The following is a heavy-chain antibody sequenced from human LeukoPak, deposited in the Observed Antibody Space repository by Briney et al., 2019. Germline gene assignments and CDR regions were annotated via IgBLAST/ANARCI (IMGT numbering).Heavy chain of an antibody. D-gene: IGHD3-22*01. CDR3: ARRMDYYDSSGYYFYYFDY. CDR1: GGSISSYY. J-gene: IGHJ4*02. Sequence: SETLSLTCTVSGGSISSYYWSWIRQPPGKGLEWIGYIYYSGSTNYNPSLKSRVTISVDTSKNQFSLKLSSVTAADTAVYYCARRMDYYDSSGYYFYYFDYWGQGTLSPSPQ. CDR2: IYYSGST. V-gene: IGHV4-59*01.